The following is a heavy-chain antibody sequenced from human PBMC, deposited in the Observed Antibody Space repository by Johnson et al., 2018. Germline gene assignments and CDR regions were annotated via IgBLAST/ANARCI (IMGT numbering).Heavy chain of an antibody. Sequence: QVQLQESGAEVKKPGSSVKVSCKASGGTFSSYAISWVRQAPGQGLEWMGGIIPIFGTANYAQKFQGRVTITADESTSTAYMELSSLRSEDTAVYYCARDRGEQWLAYYYYGMDVWGQGTTVTVSS. CDR3: ARDRGEQWLAYYYYGMDV. J-gene: IGHJ6*02. V-gene: IGHV1-69*01. CDR1: GGTFSSYA. CDR2: IIPIFGTA. D-gene: IGHD6-19*01.